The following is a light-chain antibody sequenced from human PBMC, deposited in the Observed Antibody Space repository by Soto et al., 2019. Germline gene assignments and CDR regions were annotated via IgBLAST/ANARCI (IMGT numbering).Light chain of an antibody. J-gene: IGKJ5*01. Sequence: DIQMTQSPSSLSASVGDRVTITCRASQGISNDLGWYQQKPGKAPKRMIYAASSLQSSVPSRFIASRPATEITLTFSSLQPDDFATYYCLQHNSYTYTSGQRTRLA. CDR2: AAS. V-gene: IGKV1-17*01. CDR1: QGISND. CDR3: LQHNSYTYT.